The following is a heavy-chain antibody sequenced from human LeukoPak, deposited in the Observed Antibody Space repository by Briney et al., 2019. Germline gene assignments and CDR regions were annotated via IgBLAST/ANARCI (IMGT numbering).Heavy chain of an antibody. J-gene: IGHJ4*02. CDR1: GGSFSGYY. CDR3: AQGGATTSDY. CDR2: IKQDGSEK. V-gene: IGHV3-7*01. D-gene: IGHD5-12*01. Sequence: ETLSLTCAVYGGSFSGYYWSWIRQPPGKGLEWVANIKQDGSEKYYADSVKGRFTISRDNAKNSLYLQMNTLRVEDTAVYYCAQGGATTSDYWGQGTLVTVSS.